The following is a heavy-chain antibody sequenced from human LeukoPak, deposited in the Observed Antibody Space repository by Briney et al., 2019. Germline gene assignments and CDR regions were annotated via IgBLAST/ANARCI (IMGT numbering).Heavy chain of an antibody. D-gene: IGHD3-3*01. CDR1: GGTFSSYA. J-gene: IGHJ5*02. CDR3: AKGGGYYDSWFDP. CDR2: IIPIFGTA. V-gene: IGHV1-69*05. Sequence: ASVKVSCKASGGTFSSYAISWVRQAPGQGLEWMGGIIPIFGTANYAQKFQGRVTITTDESTSTAYTELSSLRSEDTAVYYCAKGGGYYDSWFDPWGQGTLVTVSS.